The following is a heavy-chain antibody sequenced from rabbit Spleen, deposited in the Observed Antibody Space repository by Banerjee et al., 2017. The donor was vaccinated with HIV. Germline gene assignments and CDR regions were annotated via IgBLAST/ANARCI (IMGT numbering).Heavy chain of an antibody. D-gene: IGHD1-1*01. CDR1: GFSFSSRYY. Sequence: QSLEESGGGLVQPEGSLTLTCTASGFSFSSRYYMCWVRQTPGKGLEWIACIDVVKSDTTYYASWARGRFTISKTSSTTVTLQMTSLTAADTATYFCARDTSSSFSSYGMDLWGPGTLVTVS. CDR2: IDVVKSDTT. V-gene: IGHV1S40*01. CDR3: ARDTSSSFSSYGMDL. J-gene: IGHJ6*01.